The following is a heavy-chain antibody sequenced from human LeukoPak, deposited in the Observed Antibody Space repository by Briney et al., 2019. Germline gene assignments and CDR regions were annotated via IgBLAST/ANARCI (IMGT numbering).Heavy chain of an antibody. Sequence: PGGSLRLSCAASGFTFSSYGMHWVRQAPGKGLEWVAFIRYDGSNKYYADSVKGRFTISRDNAKNSLYLQMNSLRAEDTALYYCARGVRIAVAGNIDYWGQGTLVTVSS. CDR3: ARGVRIAVAGNIDY. CDR1: GFTFSSYG. J-gene: IGHJ4*02. D-gene: IGHD6-19*01. V-gene: IGHV3-30*02. CDR2: IRYDGSNK.